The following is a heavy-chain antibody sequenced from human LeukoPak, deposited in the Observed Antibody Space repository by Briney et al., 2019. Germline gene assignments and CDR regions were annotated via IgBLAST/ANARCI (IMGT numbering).Heavy chain of an antibody. CDR1: GGSISSSSYY. V-gene: IGHV4-39*07. CDR3: ARGLLWFGEGPYYFDY. Sequence: PSETLSLTCTVSGGSISSSSYYWGWIRQPPGKGLEWIGSIYYSGSTYYNPSLKSRVTISMDTSKSQFSLKLSSVTAADTAVYYCARGLLWFGEGPYYFDYWGQGTLVTVSS. D-gene: IGHD3-10*01. J-gene: IGHJ4*02. CDR2: IYYSGST.